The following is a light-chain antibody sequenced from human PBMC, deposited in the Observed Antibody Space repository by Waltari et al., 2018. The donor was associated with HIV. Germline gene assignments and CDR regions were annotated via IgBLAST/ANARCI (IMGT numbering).Light chain of an antibody. V-gene: IGLV2-8*01. J-gene: IGLJ2*01. Sequence: QSALTQPPSASGSPGHSVAIPCTGPISDIGASTFVSWYQQQPGSAPKLLIFAVTKRPTGVPDRVSGSKSGNTASLTVSGLLPEDDADYYCSSYAGSNRFVVFGGGTRLTVL. CDR3: SSYAGSNRFVV. CDR2: AVT. CDR1: ISDIGASTF.